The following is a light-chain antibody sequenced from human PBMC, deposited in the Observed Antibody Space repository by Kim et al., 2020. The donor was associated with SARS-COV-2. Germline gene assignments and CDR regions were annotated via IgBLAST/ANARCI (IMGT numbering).Light chain of an antibody. V-gene: IGLV3-1*01. CDR3: QAWDTSSVI. Sequence: VSPGQTATVTCSGDKLGDKFVSWYQQKSGQSPVLVIYQDLKRPSGTPERFSASNSGNTATLTISGTQALDEADYFCQAWDTSSVIFGGGTKVTVL. CDR2: QDL. CDR1: KLGDKF. J-gene: IGLJ2*01.